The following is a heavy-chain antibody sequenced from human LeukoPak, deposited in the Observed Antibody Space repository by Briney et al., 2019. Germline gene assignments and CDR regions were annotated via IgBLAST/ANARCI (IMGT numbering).Heavy chain of an antibody. CDR1: GFTFSTYG. J-gene: IGHJ4*02. CDR3: AKDKTNWNDDEYFDC. CDR2: ISRDGSYK. D-gene: IGHD1-1*01. V-gene: IGHV3-30*18. Sequence: PGGSLRLSCAASGFTFSTYGMHWVRQAPGKGLEWVAVISRDGSYKYFADSVKGRFTISRDNSKNTMYLQMNSLRVEDTAIYYCAKDKTNWNDDEYFDCWGQGTLVTVSS.